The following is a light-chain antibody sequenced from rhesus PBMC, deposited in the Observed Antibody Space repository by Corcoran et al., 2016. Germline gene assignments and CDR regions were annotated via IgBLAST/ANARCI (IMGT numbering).Light chain of an antibody. CDR1: QGISNY. CDR2: YAA. CDR3: QQHNSYPYS. V-gene: IGKV1S14*01. J-gene: IGKJ2*01. Sequence: DIQMTQSPSSLSASVGDTVTITCRASQGISNYLAWYQQKPGKAPKPLINYAANLESGVPSRFSGSGSCADFPLPISSLRPQDFAIYYCQQHNSYPYSFGQGTKVEIK.